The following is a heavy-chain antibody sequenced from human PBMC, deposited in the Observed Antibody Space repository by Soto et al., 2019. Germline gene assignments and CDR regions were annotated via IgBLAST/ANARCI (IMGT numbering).Heavy chain of an antibody. J-gene: IGHJ6*02. D-gene: IGHD6-13*01. V-gene: IGHV3-11*06. Sequence: GGSLRLSCAASGFTFSDYYMSWIRQAPGKGLEWVSYISSSSSYTNYADSVKGRFTISRDNAKNSLYLQMNSLRAEDTAVYYCARDTSSSFYYYGMDVWGQGTTVTVSS. CDR2: ISSSSSYT. CDR3: ARDTSSSFYYYGMDV. CDR1: GFTFSDYY.